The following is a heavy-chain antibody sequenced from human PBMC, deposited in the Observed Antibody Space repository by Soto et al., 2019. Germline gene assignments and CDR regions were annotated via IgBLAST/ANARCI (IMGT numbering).Heavy chain of an antibody. D-gene: IGHD6-13*01. Sequence: PGGSLRLSCAASGFTFSSYAMSWVRQAPGKGLEWVSAISGSGGSTYYADSVKGRFTISRDNSKNTLYMQMNSLRAEDTAVYYCSKVLAVAGSAPAALDYGGQGTLVTVSS. CDR1: GFTFSSYA. CDR2: ISGSGGST. V-gene: IGHV3-23*01. J-gene: IGHJ4*02. CDR3: SKVLAVAGSAPAALDY.